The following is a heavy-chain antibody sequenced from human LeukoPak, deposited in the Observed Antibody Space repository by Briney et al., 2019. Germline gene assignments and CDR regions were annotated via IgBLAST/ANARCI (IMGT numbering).Heavy chain of an antibody. CDR3: AKDHDYSNLYYFDY. J-gene: IGHJ4*02. Sequence: GGSLRLSCAASGFTFSSYAMSWVRQAPGKGLEWVSAISGSGGSTYYADSAKGRFTISRDNSKNTLYLQMNSLRAEDTAVYYCAKDHDYSNLYYFDYWGQGTLVTVSS. V-gene: IGHV3-23*01. CDR2: ISGSGGST. CDR1: GFTFSSYA. D-gene: IGHD4-11*01.